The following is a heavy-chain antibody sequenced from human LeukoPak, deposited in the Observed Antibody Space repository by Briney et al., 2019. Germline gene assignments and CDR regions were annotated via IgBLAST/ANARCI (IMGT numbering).Heavy chain of an antibody. CDR3: TIGWYFDY. D-gene: IGHD2-15*01. Sequence: GGSLRLSCAASGFIFSNAWMSWVRQAPGKGLEGVGRIKSKADGGTTDYAAPVKGGFTISRDDSKNTQYLQMNSLKTEDTAVYYCTIGWYFDYWGQGTLVTVSS. CDR2: IKSKADGGTT. CDR1: GFIFSNAW. J-gene: IGHJ4*02. V-gene: IGHV3-15*01.